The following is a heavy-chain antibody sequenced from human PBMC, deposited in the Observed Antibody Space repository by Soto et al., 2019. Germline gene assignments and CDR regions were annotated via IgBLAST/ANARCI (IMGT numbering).Heavy chain of an antibody. J-gene: IGHJ6*02. D-gene: IGHD2-2*01. CDR3: ARVGGCGRSSCYAVDYGMDV. Sequence: QVQLQESGPGLVKASQTLSLTCTVSGDSISSSYNYWSWVRQHPGKGLEWIGYIYYSGSTYYNPSLKGRLTISVDTSKNQFSLNLSSVTAADTAVYYCARVGGCGRSSCYAVDYGMDVCGQGTTVTVSS. V-gene: IGHV4-31*03. CDR2: IYYSGST. CDR1: GDSISSSYNY.